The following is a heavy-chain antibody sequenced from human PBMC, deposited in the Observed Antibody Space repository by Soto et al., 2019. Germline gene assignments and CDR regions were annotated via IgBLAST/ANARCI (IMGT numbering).Heavy chain of an antibody. CDR1: GYTFTSYG. CDR3: ARGKKGYSSGWYHFDY. V-gene: IGHV1-18*01. D-gene: IGHD6-19*01. CDR2: ISAYNGNT. Sequence: ASVKVSCKASGYTFTSYGISWVRQAPGRGLEWMGWISAYNGNTNYAQKLQGRVTMTTDTSTSTAYMELRSLRSDDTAVYYCARGKKGYSSGWYHFDYWGQGTLVTVSS. J-gene: IGHJ4*02.